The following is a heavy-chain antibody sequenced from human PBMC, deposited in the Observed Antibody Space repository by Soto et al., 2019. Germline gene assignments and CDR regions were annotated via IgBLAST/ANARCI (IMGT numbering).Heavy chain of an antibody. CDR1: GGTFSSYA. Sequence: GGPVKVSCKASGGTFSSYAISWVRQAPGQGLEWMGGIIPIFGTANYAQKFQGRVTMTEDTSTATAYMELSSLRSVSTAVYYCSTAASSIVPVAGTAFFELWGRGTLDTVSS. D-gene: IGHD6-19*01. J-gene: IGHJ2*01. CDR3: STAASSIVPVAGTAFFEL. CDR2: IIPIFGTA. V-gene: IGHV1-69*06.